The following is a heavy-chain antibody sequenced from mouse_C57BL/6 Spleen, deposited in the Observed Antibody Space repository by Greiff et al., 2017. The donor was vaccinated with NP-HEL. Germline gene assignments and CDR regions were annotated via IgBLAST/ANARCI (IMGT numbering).Heavy chain of an antibody. V-gene: IGHV1-82*01. CDR2: IYPGDGDT. J-gene: IGHJ1*03. D-gene: IGHD1-1*01. Sequence: QVQLQQSGPELVKPGASVKISCKASGYAFSSSWMNWVKQRPGKGLEWIGRIYPGDGDTNYNGKFKGKATLTADKSSSTAYLQRSSPTSEDSAVDLCARGTTVGATRYFDVWGTGTTVTVSS. CDR3: ARGTTVGATRYFDV. CDR1: GYAFSSSW.